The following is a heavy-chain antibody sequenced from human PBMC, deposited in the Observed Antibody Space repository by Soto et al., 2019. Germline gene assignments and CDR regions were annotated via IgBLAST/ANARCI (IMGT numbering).Heavy chain of an antibody. D-gene: IGHD3-22*01. V-gene: IGHV4-59*01. Sequence: SETLSLTCTVSGDSISTFYWGWMRQSPGKELEWIGYVYYTGSTNYNPSLKSRGTISVDRSKNQFSLKLTSANAADTAVYYCARGRTVRNYADDSSDYFYFFDYWGQETQFTVSS. J-gene: IGHJ4*02. CDR3: ARGRTVRNYADDSSDYFYFFDY. CDR1: GDSISTFY. CDR2: VYYTGST.